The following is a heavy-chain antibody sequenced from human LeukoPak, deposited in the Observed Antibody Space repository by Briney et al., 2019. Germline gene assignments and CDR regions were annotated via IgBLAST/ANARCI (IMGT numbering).Heavy chain of an antibody. D-gene: IGHD6-13*01. V-gene: IGHV4-59*12. CDR2: IYYSGST. CDR1: GGSISSYY. Sequence: SETLSLTCTVSGGSISSYYWSWIRQPPGKGLEWIGYIYYSGSTNYNPSLKSRVTISVDTSKNQFSLKLSSVTAADTAVYYCARDDIAAAGNIDYWGQGALVTVSS. CDR3: ARDDIAAAGNIDY. J-gene: IGHJ4*02.